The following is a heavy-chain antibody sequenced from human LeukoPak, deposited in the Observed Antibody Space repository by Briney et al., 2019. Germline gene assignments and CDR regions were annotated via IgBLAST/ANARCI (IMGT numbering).Heavy chain of an antibody. Sequence: GGSLRLSCAASGFTFSDYYMGWIRQAPGKGLEWVSYISSSGSTTYYADSVKGRFTISRDNAKNSLYLQMNSLRAEDTAVYYCARRPYSSGWSFDYWGQGTLVTVSS. CDR3: ARRPYSSGWSFDY. CDR1: GFTFSDYY. CDR2: ISSSGSTT. D-gene: IGHD6-19*01. V-gene: IGHV3-11*01. J-gene: IGHJ4*02.